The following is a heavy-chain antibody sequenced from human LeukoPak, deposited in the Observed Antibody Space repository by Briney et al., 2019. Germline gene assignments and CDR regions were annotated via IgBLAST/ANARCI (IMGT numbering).Heavy chain of an antibody. J-gene: IGHJ4*02. Sequence: ASVKVSCKASGYTFTSYGISWVRQAPGQGLEWMGWISAYNGNTNYAQKLQGRVTMTTDTSTSTAYMELRSLRSDDTAVYYCARDLRRYCSGGSCAGGYWGQGTLVIVSS. CDR3: ARDLRRYCSGGSCAGGY. CDR2: ISAYNGNT. V-gene: IGHV1-18*01. CDR1: GYTFTSYG. D-gene: IGHD2-15*01.